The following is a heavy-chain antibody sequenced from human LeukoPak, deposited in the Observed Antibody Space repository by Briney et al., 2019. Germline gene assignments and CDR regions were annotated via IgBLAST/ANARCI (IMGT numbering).Heavy chain of an antibody. CDR2: IYYSGSA. D-gene: IGHD6-25*01. V-gene: IGHV4-59*01. CDR1: GGSISDYS. CDR3: ARAGGVKTAALDLDY. Sequence: SETLSLTCTVSGGSISDYSWSWIRQPPGKGLEWIGNIYYSGSANHNPSLKSRVTISRDTSKNQFSLKLTSVTTADTAVYYCARAGGVKTAALDLDYWGQGTLVTVSS. J-gene: IGHJ4*02.